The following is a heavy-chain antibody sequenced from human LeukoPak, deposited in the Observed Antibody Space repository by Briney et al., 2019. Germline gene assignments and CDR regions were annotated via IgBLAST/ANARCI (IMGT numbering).Heavy chain of an antibody. J-gene: IGHJ4*02. V-gene: IGHV3-13*01. CDR3: ARVGLYSSGFDY. CDR1: GFTFSSYD. D-gene: IGHD6-19*01. Sequence: GGSLRLSCAASGFTFSSYDMHWVRQATGKGLEWVSAIGTAGDTYYPGSVKGRFTISRENAKNSLYLQMNSLRAGDTAVYYCARVGLYSSGFDYWGQGTLVTVSS. CDR2: IGTAGDT.